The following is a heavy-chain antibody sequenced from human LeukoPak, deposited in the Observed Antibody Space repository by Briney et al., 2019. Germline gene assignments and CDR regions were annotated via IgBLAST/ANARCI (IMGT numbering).Heavy chain of an antibody. V-gene: IGHV3-30*02. CDR2: IRYDGSNK. Sequence: PGGSLRLSCAASGFTFSSYGMHWVRQAPGKGLEWVAFIRYDGSNKYYADSVKGRFTISRDNSKNTLYLQMNSLRAEDTAVYYCAKGTYRSSSWTLFYWGQGTLVTVSS. CDR1: GFTFSSYG. J-gene: IGHJ4*02. D-gene: IGHD6-13*01. CDR3: AKGTYRSSSWTLFY.